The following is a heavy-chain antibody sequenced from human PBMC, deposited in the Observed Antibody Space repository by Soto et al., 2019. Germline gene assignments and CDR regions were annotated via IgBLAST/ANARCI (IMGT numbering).Heavy chain of an antibody. D-gene: IGHD3-3*01. Sequence: QVQLVQSGAEVKKPGSSVKVSCKASGGTFSSYAISWVRQAPGQGLEWMGGIIPIFDTANYAQKFQGRVTITADESTSTAYMELSSLRSEDTAVYYCARIRFLPPFAYYGMDVWGQGTTVTVSS. CDR2: IIPIFDTA. J-gene: IGHJ6*02. CDR1: GGTFSSYA. V-gene: IGHV1-69*01. CDR3: ARIRFLPPFAYYGMDV.